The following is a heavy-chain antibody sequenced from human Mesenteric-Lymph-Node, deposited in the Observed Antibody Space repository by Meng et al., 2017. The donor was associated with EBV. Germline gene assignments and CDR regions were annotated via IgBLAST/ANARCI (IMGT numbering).Heavy chain of an antibody. V-gene: IGHV3-11*01. CDR1: GFPLSDYY. J-gene: IGHJ4*02. CDR3: VRLVSGYGAY. D-gene: IGHD5-12*01. Sequence: VEVVESGGGLVKPGGSLRLSCAVSGFPLSDYYMSWIRQAPGRGLEWVSYISSSGNIIYYGDSVEGRFTISRDNAEKSLYLHMNSLRAEDTAVYYCVRLVSGYGAYWGQGALVTVSS. CDR2: ISSSGNII.